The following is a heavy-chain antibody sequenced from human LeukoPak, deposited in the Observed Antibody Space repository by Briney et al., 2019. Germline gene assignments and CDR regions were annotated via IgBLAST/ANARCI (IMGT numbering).Heavy chain of an antibody. Sequence: NSSDTLSLTCTVSGGSVSDYYWSWIRQSPGKGLEWIGYIYYTGSRSYNPSLRSRVTISADTSKNQFSLKLSSVTAADTAVYYCASRNLGNDYWGQGTLVTVSS. CDR2: IYYTGSR. CDR1: GGSVSDYY. D-gene: IGHD7-27*01. CDR3: ASRNLGNDY. V-gene: IGHV4-59*02. J-gene: IGHJ4*01.